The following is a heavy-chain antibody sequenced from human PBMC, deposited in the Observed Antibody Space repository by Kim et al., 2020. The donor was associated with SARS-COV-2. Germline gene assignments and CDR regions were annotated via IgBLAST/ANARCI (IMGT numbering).Heavy chain of an antibody. D-gene: IGHD6-13*01. CDR2: T. Sequence: TYYNPPSRSRVTISVDTSKNQFSLKLSFVTAADMAVYYCARRATAADDYWGQGTLVTVSS. J-gene: IGHJ4*02. V-gene: IGHV4-39*01. CDR3: ARRATAADDY.